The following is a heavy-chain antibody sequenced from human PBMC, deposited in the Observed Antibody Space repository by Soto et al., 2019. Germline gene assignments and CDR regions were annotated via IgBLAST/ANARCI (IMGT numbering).Heavy chain of an antibody. V-gene: IGHV1-2*02. J-gene: IGHJ6*02. CDR2: INPNSGGT. CDR1: GYTFTGYY. Sequence: QVQLVQSGAEVKKPGASVKVSCKASGYTFTGYYMHWVRQAPGQGLEWMGWINPNSGGTNYAQKFKGRVTMTRDTSISPADVELSRLRSDDKAVYYCARVDGGYSVYYYCGMDVWGQGTTVTVSS. D-gene: IGHD2-15*01. CDR3: ARVDGGYSVYYYCGMDV.